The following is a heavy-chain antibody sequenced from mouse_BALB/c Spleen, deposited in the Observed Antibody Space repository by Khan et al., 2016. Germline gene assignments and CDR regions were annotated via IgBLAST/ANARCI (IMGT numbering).Heavy chain of an antibody. J-gene: IGHJ1*01. V-gene: IGHV1-9*01. D-gene: IGHD1-1*01. CDR3: PRRGGNYWYFDV. CDR2: ILPGSGST. Sequence: QVQLQQSGAELMKPGASVKISCKATGYTFSSYWIEWVKQRPGHGLEWIGEILPGSGSTNYNEKFKGKATFTADTSSNTAYMQLSSLTSEDSAVYYCPRRGGNYWYFDVWGAGTTVTVSS. CDR1: GYTFSSYW.